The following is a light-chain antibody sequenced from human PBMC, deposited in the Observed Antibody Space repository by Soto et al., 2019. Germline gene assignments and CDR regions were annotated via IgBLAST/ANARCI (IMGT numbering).Light chain of an antibody. CDR2: DAS. CDR3: QQYGTSPLT. CDR1: QSVSTNH. J-gene: IGKJ1*01. V-gene: IGKV3-20*01. Sequence: EIALTQSPGTLSLSPGERAYLSCRASQSVSTNHLAWYQQKPGQTPRLLIYDASSRATGIPDRFSGSGSGTDFTLTISRLEPEDFAVYYCQQYGTSPLTFGQGTKVDIK.